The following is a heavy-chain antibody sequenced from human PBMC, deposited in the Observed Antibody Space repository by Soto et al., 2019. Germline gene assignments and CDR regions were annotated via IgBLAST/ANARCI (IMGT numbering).Heavy chain of an antibody. CDR1: GYTFTSYG. D-gene: IGHD3-3*01. J-gene: IGHJ6*02. Sequence: ASVKVSCKASGYTFTSYGISCVRQAPGQGLEWMGWISAYNGNTNYAQKLQGRVTMTTDTSTSTAYMELRSLRSDDTAVYYCAREAIFGVVISGYYYYGMDVWGQGTTVTVSS. CDR2: ISAYNGNT. CDR3: AREAIFGVVISGYYYYGMDV. V-gene: IGHV1-18*01.